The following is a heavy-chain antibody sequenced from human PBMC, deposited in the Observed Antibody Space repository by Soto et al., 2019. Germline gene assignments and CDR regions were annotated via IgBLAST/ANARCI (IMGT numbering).Heavy chain of an antibody. CDR2: SYPGDSDT. Sequence: GESLKISCKGSGYSFTSYCIGWGRQMPGKGLGWMGISYPGDSDTRYSPSFQGQVTISADKPISTAYLQWSSLKASDTAMYYCARHTDCSGGSCPPASPMDYWGQETLVTASS. V-gene: IGHV5-51*01. CDR1: GYSFTSYC. D-gene: IGHD2-15*01. CDR3: ARHTDCSGGSCPPASPMDY. J-gene: IGHJ4*02.